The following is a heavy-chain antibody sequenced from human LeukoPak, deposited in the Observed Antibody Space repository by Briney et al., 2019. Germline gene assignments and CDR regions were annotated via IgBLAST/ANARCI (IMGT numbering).Heavy chain of an antibody. V-gene: IGHV3-7*01. CDR3: ARSLLRDSGTCSALDH. Sequence: GGSLRLSCAASGFTFSSYWMSWVRQAPGKGLEWVANIKQDGSEKYYVGSVRGRFTISRDNAKNSLYLQMNSLRAEDTAVYYCARSLLRDSGTCSALDHWGQGTLVTVSS. CDR2: IKQDGSEK. CDR1: GFTFSSYW. D-gene: IGHD1-26*01. J-gene: IGHJ4*02.